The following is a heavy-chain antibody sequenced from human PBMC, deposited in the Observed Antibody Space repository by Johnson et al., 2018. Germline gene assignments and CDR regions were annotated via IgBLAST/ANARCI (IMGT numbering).Heavy chain of an antibody. CDR3: ARPQYRCSFDAFYI. CDR1: GHSFTNYW. V-gene: IGHV5-51*01. Sequence: EVQLVESGAEVKKPGESLKISCKDYGHSFTNYWIAWVRQLPEKGLEWMGIIYPGDSDATYNPSFQGQVTIPADTSISTAYLPWSSLKASDRAMYYCARPQYRCSFDAFYIWGQGTMVTVSS. D-gene: IGHD4-11*01. CDR2: IYPGDSDA. J-gene: IGHJ3*02.